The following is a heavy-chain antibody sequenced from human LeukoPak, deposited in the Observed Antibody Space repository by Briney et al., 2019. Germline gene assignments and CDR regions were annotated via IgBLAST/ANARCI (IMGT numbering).Heavy chain of an antibody. J-gene: IGHJ4*02. V-gene: IGHV3-48*02. D-gene: IGHD3-22*01. Sequence: GGSLRLSCAASGFTFNTYSMNWVRQAPGKGLEWVSYISSSSSAIYYADSVKGRFTISRDHAKNSLYLQRNSVRDEDTAVYYCARRGVVVTHFDYWGQGTLVTVSS. CDR2: ISSSSSAI. CDR3: ARRGVVVTHFDY. CDR1: GFTFNTYS.